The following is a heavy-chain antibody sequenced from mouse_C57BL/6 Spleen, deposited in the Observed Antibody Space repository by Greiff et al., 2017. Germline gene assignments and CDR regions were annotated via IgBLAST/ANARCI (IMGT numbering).Heavy chain of an antibody. V-gene: IGHV7-3*01. J-gene: IGHJ4*01. D-gene: IGHD2-12*01. Sequence: EVKLVESGGGLVQPGGSLSLSCAASGFTFTDYYMSWVRQPPGKALEWLGFIRNKANGYTTEYSASVKGRFTISRDNSQSILYLQMNALRAEDSATYYCARPLYDYAMDYWGQGTSVTVSS. CDR3: ARPLYDYAMDY. CDR2: IRNKANGYTT. CDR1: GFTFTDYY.